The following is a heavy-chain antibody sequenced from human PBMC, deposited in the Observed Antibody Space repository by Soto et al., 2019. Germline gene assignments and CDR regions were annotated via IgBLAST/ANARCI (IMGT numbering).Heavy chain of an antibody. CDR1: GFTFSQYA. J-gene: IGHJ4*02. V-gene: IGHV3-30*01. CDR3: ARAVGNYDFWSAFYT. Sequence: GGSLRLSCAASGFTFSQYAMYWVRQAPGEGLDWVAVVSYDGTNKYHADSVKGRFTVSRDNSENTLYLQMNSLTPDDTAVYFCARAVGNYDFWSAFYTWGQGTLVTVSS. D-gene: IGHD3-3*01. CDR2: VSYDGTNK.